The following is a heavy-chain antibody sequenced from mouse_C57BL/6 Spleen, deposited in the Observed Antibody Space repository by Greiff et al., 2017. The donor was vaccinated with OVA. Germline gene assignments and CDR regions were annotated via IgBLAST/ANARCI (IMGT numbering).Heavy chain of an antibody. V-gene: IGHV1-52*01. CDR3: ARLPIYYYGRLDY. CDR2: IDPSDSET. Sequence: QVQLKQPGAELVRPGSSVKLSCKASGYTFTSYWMHWVKQRPIQGLEWIGNIDPSDSETHYNQKFKDKATLTVDKYSSTAYMQLSSLTSEDSAVYYCARLPIYYYGRLDYWGQGTTLTVSS. J-gene: IGHJ2*01. D-gene: IGHD1-1*01. CDR1: GYTFTSYW.